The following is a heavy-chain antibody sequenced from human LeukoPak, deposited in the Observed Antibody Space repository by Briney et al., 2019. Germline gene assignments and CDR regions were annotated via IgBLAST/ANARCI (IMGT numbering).Heavy chain of an antibody. J-gene: IGHJ6*03. Sequence: SETLSLTCTVSGGSISSSSYYWGWIRQPPGKGLEWIGSIYYSGSTYYNPSLKSRATISVDTSKNQFSLKLSSVTAADTAVYYCARHKARFGGYYYYYYYMDVWGKGTTVTISS. CDR1: GGSISSSSYY. V-gene: IGHV4-39*01. CDR3: ARHKARFGGYYYYYYYMDV. CDR2: IYYSGST. D-gene: IGHD3-16*01.